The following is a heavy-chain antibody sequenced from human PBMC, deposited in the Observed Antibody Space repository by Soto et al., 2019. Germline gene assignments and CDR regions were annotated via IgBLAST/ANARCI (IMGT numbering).Heavy chain of an antibody. J-gene: IGHJ3*02. V-gene: IGHV4-59*01. CDR3: ARALWLRGGDAFDI. CDR2: IYYSGST. CDR1: GGSSSSYY. Sequence: SETLSLTYTVSGGSSSSYYWSWIRQPPGKGLEWIGYIYYSGSTNYNPSLKSRVTISVDTSKNQFSLKLSSVTAADTAVYYCARALWLRGGDAFDIWGQGTMVTVSS. D-gene: IGHD5-18*01.